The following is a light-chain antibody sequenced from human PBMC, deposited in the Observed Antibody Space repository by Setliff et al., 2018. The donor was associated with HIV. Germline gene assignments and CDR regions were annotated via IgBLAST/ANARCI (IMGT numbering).Light chain of an antibody. V-gene: IGLV2-14*03. CDR3: CSYSSSSTLYV. CDR1: SSDVGGYNY. CDR2: DVS. J-gene: IGLJ1*01. Sequence: SSDVGGYNYVSWYQQYPGKAPKLMIYDVSNRPSGVSNRFSGSKSGNTASLTISGLQAEDEADYYCCSYSSSSTLYVFGTGTKVTVL.